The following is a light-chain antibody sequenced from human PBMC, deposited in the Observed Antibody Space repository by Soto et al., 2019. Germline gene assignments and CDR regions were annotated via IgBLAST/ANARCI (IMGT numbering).Light chain of an antibody. CDR2: GNS. CDR3: QSYDSRLSGSVV. V-gene: IGLV1-40*01. J-gene: IGLJ2*01. Sequence: QSVLTQPPSVSGAPGQRVTISCTGSSSNIGAGYDVHWYQQLPGTAPKLLIYGNSNRPSGVPDRFSGSKSGTSASLAITGLQAEDEADYYFQSYDSRLSGSVVFGGGTKLTVL. CDR1: SSNIGAGYD.